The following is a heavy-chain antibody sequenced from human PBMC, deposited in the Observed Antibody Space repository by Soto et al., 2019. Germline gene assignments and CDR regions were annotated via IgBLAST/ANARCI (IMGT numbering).Heavy chain of an antibody. CDR2: IKSKFDGETT. D-gene: IGHD3-16*02. J-gene: IGHJ3*01. V-gene: IGHV3-15*01. CDR1: GATFRNPW. Sequence: EVQLVESGGGLVKTGESLRLSCAVSGATFRNPWMAWVRQPPGKGLEWIGRIKSKFDGETTDYAAPVNGRFIISSDDSKNTLFLQMNSLKSDDTAVYYCTTDRPYTYGGVITTWGQGTKVTVSS. CDR3: TTDRPYTYGGVITT.